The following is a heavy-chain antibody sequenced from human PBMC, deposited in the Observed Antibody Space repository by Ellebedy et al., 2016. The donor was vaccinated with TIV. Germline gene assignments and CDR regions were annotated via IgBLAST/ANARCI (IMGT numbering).Heavy chain of an antibody. V-gene: IGHV3-48*02. Sequence: GESLKISXAASGFTFSSYSMNWVRQAPGKGLEWLSYISSSSSIIYYADSVKGRFTISRDNAKNSLYLQMNSLRDEDTAVYYCARDLRATVDFWGQGTLVTVSS. CDR3: ARDLRATVDF. J-gene: IGHJ4*02. CDR1: GFTFSSYS. D-gene: IGHD1-14*01. CDR2: ISSSSSII.